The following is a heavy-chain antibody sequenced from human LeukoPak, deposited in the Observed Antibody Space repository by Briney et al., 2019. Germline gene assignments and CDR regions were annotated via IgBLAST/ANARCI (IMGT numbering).Heavy chain of an antibody. J-gene: IGHJ6*03. CDR2: INPNSGGT. CDR3: ATTVVRGYYYYYMDV. Sequence: ASVKVSCKASGYTFTGYYMHWVRQAPGQGLEWMGWINPNSGGTNYAQKFQGWVTMTRDTSISTAYMELSRLRSDDTAVYYCATTVVRGYYYYYMDVWGKGTTVTVSS. V-gene: IGHV1-2*04. CDR1: GYTFTGYY. D-gene: IGHD4-23*01.